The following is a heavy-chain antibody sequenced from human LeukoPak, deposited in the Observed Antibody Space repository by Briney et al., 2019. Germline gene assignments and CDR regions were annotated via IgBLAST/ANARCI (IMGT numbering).Heavy chain of an antibody. J-gene: IGHJ4*02. CDR1: GFTFSSYY. CDR3: AKVLRWTNFDY. CDR2: IDSDGNIT. V-gene: IGHV3-74*01. D-gene: IGHD4-23*01. Sequence: GGSLRLSCAASGFTFSSYYIHWVRQAPGKGLVWVSRIDSDGNITTYADSVKGRFTISRDNAKNTLYLQMNSLRAEDTAVYYCAKVLRWTNFDYWGQGTLVTVSS.